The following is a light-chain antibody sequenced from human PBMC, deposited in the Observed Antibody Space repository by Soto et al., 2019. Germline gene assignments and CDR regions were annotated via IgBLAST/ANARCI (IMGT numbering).Light chain of an antibody. CDR1: QSVDTTL. V-gene: IGKV3-20*01. CDR2: GAS. CDR3: QQYMSSVT. Sequence: EIVLTQSPGSLSLSPGQRATLSCRASQSVDTTLFAWYQKKPGQAPRLLIYGASKRATGIPDRFSGSGSGTDFTLIIRILEPEAFAVYYCQQYMSSVTFGQGTKVEIK. J-gene: IGKJ1*01.